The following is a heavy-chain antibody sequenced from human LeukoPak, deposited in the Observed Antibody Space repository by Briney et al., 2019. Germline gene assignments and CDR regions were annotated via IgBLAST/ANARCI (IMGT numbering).Heavy chain of an antibody. Sequence: ASVKVSCKASGYTFTSNYMRWVRQAPGQGLEWMGIINPSGGSTSYAQKFQGRVTMTRDTSTSTVYMELSSLRSEDTAVYYCARDLESASSNTVMDVWGQGTTVTVSS. D-gene: IGHD4-11*01. V-gene: IGHV1-46*01. CDR1: GYTFTSNY. J-gene: IGHJ6*02. CDR2: INPSGGST. CDR3: ARDLESASSNTVMDV.